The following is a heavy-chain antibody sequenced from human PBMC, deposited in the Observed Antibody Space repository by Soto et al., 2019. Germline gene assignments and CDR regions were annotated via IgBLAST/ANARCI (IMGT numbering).Heavy chain of an antibody. CDR3: ARTPPTTNYYYYYGMDV. CDR1: GGSISSGGYY. CDR2: IYYSGST. D-gene: IGHD1-1*01. J-gene: IGHJ6*02. V-gene: IGHV4-31*03. Sequence: SETLSLTCTVSGGSISSGGYYWSWIRQHPGKGLEWIGYIYYSGSTYYNPSLKSRVTISVDTSKNQFSLKLSSVTAADTAVYYCARTPPTTNYYYYYGMDVWGQGTTVTVSS.